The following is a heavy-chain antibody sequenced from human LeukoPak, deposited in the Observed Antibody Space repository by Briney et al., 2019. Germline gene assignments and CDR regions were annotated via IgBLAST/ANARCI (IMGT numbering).Heavy chain of an antibody. CDR1: GFIVSSKY. J-gene: IGHJ4*02. D-gene: IGHD3-10*01. Sequence: GGSLRLSCAASGFIVSSKYMSWVRRAPGKGVEWVSVIYSGGATYYSDSVKGRFTISRDNSKNTLYLQMNSLRAEDTAVYYCARWNYYGSGSFDYWGQGTLVTVSS. CDR2: IYSGGAT. V-gene: IGHV3-53*01. CDR3: ARWNYYGSGSFDY.